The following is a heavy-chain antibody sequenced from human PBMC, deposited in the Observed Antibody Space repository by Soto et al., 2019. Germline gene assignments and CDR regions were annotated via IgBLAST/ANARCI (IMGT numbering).Heavy chain of an antibody. CDR3: ARIYCTTTTCDSWFDP. D-gene: IGHD2-2*01. CDR2: IDPGDTYA. J-gene: IGHJ5*02. Sequence: GESLKIYCTGFGYTFTTVWISWVRQMPGKGLEWMGRIDPGDTYATYSPAFQGHVTISADKATSTAYLQWSSLKASDTAMYFCARIYCTTTTCDSWFDPWGQGTLVTVSS. V-gene: IGHV5-10-1*01. CDR1: GYTFTTVW.